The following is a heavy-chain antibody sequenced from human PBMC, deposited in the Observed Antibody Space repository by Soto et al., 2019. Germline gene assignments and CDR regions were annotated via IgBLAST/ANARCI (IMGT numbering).Heavy chain of an antibody. V-gene: IGHV3-23*01. CDR1: GFTFSNYA. CDR2: ISATGST. J-gene: IGHJ4*02. CDR3: ANVYNKWAVAQRGYFDY. D-gene: IGHD6-19*01. Sequence: EVQVLDSGGGLVQPGGSQRLSCEASGFTFSNYAMSWVRQAPGKGLEWVSTISATGSTLYADSVKGRFTISRDNSKNTVYLQMNFLRAEDTAVYYCANVYNKWAVAQRGYFDYWGQGTLVTVSS.